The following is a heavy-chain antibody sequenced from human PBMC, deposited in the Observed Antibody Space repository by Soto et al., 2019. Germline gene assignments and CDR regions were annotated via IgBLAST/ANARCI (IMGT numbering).Heavy chain of an antibody. D-gene: IGHD5-12*01. Sequence: GESLKISCQGSGYTFTTYWVGWVRQRPGKGLDWMGNIYPGDSDVKYSPSFQGQVTISVDKSISTAYLQWNSLKASDTAVYYCARQNYAGYGGHDSDFDTWGQGTLVTVSS. V-gene: IGHV5-51*01. CDR2: IYPGDSDV. J-gene: IGHJ4*02. CDR1: GYTFTTYW. CDR3: ARQNYAGYGGHDSDFDT.